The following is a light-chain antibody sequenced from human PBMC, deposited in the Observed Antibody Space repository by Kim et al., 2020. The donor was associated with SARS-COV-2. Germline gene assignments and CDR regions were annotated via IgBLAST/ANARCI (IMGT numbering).Light chain of an antibody. V-gene: IGLV4-69*01. CDR1: TSNGSNT. Sequence: SGNLTCTRRTSNGSNTIAWDQQRPEKRPGYLTKVKTDGSRNKGDWIPDRYSGSSSGAKRYLTISSLQSEDEADYYCQTWGPGIPVFGGGTQLTVL. CDR2: VKTDGSR. J-gene: IGLJ2*01. CDR3: QTWGPGIPV.